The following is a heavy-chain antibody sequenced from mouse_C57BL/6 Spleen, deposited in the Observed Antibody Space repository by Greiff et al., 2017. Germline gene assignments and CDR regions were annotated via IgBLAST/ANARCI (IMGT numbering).Heavy chain of an antibody. Sequence: QVQLQQSGAELVRPGASVKLSCKASGYTFTDYYINWVKQRPGQGLEWIARIYPGSGNTYYNEKFKGKATLTAEKSSSTAYMQLSSLTSEDSAVYFCARSKGGFDYWGQGTTLTVSS. V-gene: IGHV1-76*01. J-gene: IGHJ2*01. CDR2: IYPGSGNT. CDR3: ARSKGGFDY. CDR1: GYTFTDYY.